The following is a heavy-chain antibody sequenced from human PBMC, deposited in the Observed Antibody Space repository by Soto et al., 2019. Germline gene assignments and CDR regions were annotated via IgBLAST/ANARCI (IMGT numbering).Heavy chain of an antibody. Sequence: GGSLRLSCAASGFTFSSYSMNWVRQAPGKGLEWVSSISSSSSYIYYADSVKGRFTISRDNAKNSLYLQMNSLRAEDKALYYWARDLYSSGYRDAFDIWGQGTMVTVSS. V-gene: IGHV3-21*01. CDR2: ISSSSSYI. CDR3: ARDLYSSGYRDAFDI. D-gene: IGHD3-22*01. J-gene: IGHJ3*02. CDR1: GFTFSSYS.